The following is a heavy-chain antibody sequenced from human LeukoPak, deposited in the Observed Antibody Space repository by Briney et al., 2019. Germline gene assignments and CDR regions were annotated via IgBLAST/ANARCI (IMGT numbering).Heavy chain of an antibody. CDR2: ISGRGGST. V-gene: IGHV3-23*01. J-gene: IGHJ4*02. CDR3: TRDDYGEPFDY. Sequence: GGSLRLSCAASGFTFSSYAMSWVRQAPGKGLGWVSAISGRGGSTYYADSVKGRFTISRDNSQNTLYLQMNSLRAEDTAVYYCTRDDYGEPFDYWGQGTLVTVSS. D-gene: IGHD4-17*01. CDR1: GFTFSSYA.